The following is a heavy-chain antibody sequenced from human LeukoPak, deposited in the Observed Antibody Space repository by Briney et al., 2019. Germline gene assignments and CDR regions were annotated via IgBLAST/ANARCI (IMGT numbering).Heavy chain of an antibody. CDR2: IYHSGST. J-gene: IGHJ4*02. Sequence: SETLSLTCTVYGYSISSGYYWGWIRQHPGKGLEWIGSIYHSGSTYYNPSLKSPVTISVDTSKNQFSLKLSSVTAADTAVYYCARRVGAALDYWGQGTLVTVSS. CDR1: GYSISSGYY. D-gene: IGHD2-15*01. CDR3: ARRVGAALDY. V-gene: IGHV4-38-2*02.